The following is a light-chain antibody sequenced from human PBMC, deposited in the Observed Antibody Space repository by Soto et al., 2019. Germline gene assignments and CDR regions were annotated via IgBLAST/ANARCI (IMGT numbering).Light chain of an antibody. V-gene: IGKV1-5*02. CDR1: QRISGW. Sequence: DIQMTQSPSIVSASVGDKVTIICRASQRISGWLAWYQQRPGEAPQLLIYDASSLKRGVPSRFSGSASGTEFTLTIASLQPDDFATYYCQQYETYSATFGQGTKVDIK. CDR3: QQYETYSAT. J-gene: IGKJ1*01. CDR2: DAS.